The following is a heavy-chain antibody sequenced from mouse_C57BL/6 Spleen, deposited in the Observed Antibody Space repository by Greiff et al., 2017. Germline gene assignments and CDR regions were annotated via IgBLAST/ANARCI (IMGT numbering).Heavy chain of an antibody. D-gene: IGHD2-1*01. V-gene: IGHV1-82*01. J-gene: IGHJ2*01. Sequence: QVQLQQSGPELVKPGASVKISCKASGYAFSSSWMNWVKQRPGKGLEWIGRIYPGDGDTNYNGKFKGKATLTADKSSSTAYMQLSSLTSEDSAVYFCASTTLFDYWGQGTTRTVSS. CDR1: GYAFSSSW. CDR3: ASTTLFDY. CDR2: IYPGDGDT.